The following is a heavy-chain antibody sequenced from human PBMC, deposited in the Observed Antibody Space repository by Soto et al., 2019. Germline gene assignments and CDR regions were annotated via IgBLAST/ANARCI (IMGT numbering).Heavy chain of an antibody. Sequence: QVQLVESGRGVVQPGRSLRLSCAASGFTFSSYGMHWVRQAPGKGLEWVAVISYDGSNKYYADSVKGRFTISRDNSKNTLYLQMNSLRAEDTAVYYCASYVWISGGYGMDVWGQGTTVTVSS. CDR1: GFTFSSYG. CDR3: ASYVWISGGYGMDV. J-gene: IGHJ6*02. V-gene: IGHV3-30*03. CDR2: ISYDGSNK. D-gene: IGHD6-25*01.